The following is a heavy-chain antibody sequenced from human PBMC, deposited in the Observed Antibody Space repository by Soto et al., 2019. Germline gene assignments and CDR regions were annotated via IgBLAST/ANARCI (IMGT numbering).Heavy chain of an antibody. CDR1: GFSLTTSGVG. D-gene: IGHD4-17*01. CDR2: IYWDDAK. J-gene: IGHJ5*02. V-gene: IGHV2-5*02. Sequence: QITLKESGPTLVKPTQTLTLTCTFPGFSLTTSGVGVRWIRQPPGKALEWLALIYWDDAKRYSPSLKSRLNITKDTTKNQVVLTMTTMDPADTAKYFCAHRTTTVTWWFDPWGQGTLVTVSS. CDR3: AHRTTTVTWWFDP.